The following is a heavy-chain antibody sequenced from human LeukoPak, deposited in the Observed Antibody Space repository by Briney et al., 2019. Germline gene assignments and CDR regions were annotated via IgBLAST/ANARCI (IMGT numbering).Heavy chain of an antibody. V-gene: IGHV4-34*01. D-gene: IGHD6-19*01. Sequence: SETLSLTCAVYGGSFSGYYWSWFRQPPGKGLEWIGEINHSGSTNYNPSLKSRVTISVDTSKNQFSLKLSSVTAADTAVYYCARGREWLGPYYYYGMDVWGQGTTVTVSS. J-gene: IGHJ6*02. CDR3: ARGREWLGPYYYYGMDV. CDR1: GGSFSGYY. CDR2: INHSGST.